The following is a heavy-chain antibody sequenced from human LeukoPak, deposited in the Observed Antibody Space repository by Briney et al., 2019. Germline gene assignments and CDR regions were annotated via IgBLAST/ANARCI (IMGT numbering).Heavy chain of an antibody. CDR2: ISGSGGRT. Sequence: GGSLRLSCAASGFTFSTYAMSWVRQAPGEGLEWVSGISGSGGRTYYADSVKGRFTISRDNSKNTLYLQLNSLRAEDTALYYCAKEDYDFLTGSDYWGQGTLVTVSS. CDR1: GFTFSTYA. J-gene: IGHJ4*02. CDR3: AKEDYDFLTGSDY. D-gene: IGHD3-9*01. V-gene: IGHV3-23*01.